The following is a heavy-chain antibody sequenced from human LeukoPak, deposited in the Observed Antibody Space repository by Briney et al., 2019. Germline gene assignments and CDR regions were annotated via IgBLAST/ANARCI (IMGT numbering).Heavy chain of an antibody. D-gene: IGHD6-19*01. J-gene: IGHJ4*02. CDR2: ISGSVSST. CDR1: GFTFSTYA. CDR3: AKVISSGWNYWSSYLDY. Sequence: GGSLRLSCAASGFTFSTYAMSWVRQAPGRGLEWVSAISGSVSSTYYADSVKGRFTISRDNSKITLYLQMNSLRAEDTAVYYCAKVISSGWNYWSSYLDYWGQGTLVTVSS. V-gene: IGHV3-23*01.